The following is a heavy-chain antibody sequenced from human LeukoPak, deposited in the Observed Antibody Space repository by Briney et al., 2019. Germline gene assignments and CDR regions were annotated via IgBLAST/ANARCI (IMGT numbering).Heavy chain of an antibody. Sequence: GGSLRLSCAASGFTVSSNYMSWVRQAPGKGLEWVSVIYSGGSTYYADSVKGRFTISRDNSKSTLYLQMNRLRAEDTAVYYCARSVWWLPEFDYWGQGTLVTVSS. CDR1: GFTVSSNY. V-gene: IGHV3-53*01. D-gene: IGHD5-12*01. CDR2: IYSGGST. J-gene: IGHJ4*02. CDR3: ARSVWWLPEFDY.